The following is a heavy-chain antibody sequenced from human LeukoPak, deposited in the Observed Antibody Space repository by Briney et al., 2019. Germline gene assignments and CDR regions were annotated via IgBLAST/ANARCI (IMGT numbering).Heavy chain of an antibody. CDR1: GFIFSSYA. CDR3: ARAPDDSSGSTDFDY. V-gene: IGHV3-48*04. Sequence: GGSLRLSCAISGFIFSSYAMSWVRQAPGKGLEWVSYISSSSSTIYYADSVKGRFTISRDNAKNSLYLQMNSLRAEDTAVYYCARAPDDSSGSTDFDYWGQGTLVTVSS. D-gene: IGHD6-19*01. CDR2: ISSSSSTI. J-gene: IGHJ4*02.